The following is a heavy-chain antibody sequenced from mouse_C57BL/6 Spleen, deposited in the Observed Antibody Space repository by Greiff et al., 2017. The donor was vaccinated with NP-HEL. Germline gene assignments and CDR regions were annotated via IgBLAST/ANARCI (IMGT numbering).Heavy chain of an antibody. Sequence: VQLHQSGPELVKPGASVKISCKASGYAFSSSWMNWVKQRPGKGLEWIGRIYPGDGDTNYNGKFKGKATLTADKSSSTAYMQLSSLTSEDSAVYFCARELTLYYFDYWGQGTTLTVSS. CDR3: ARELTLYYFDY. CDR2: IYPGDGDT. J-gene: IGHJ2*01. CDR1: GYAFSSSW. V-gene: IGHV1-82*01. D-gene: IGHD4-1*01.